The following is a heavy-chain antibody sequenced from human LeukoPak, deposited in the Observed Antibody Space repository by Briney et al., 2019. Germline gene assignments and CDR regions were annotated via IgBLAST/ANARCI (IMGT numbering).Heavy chain of an antibody. J-gene: IGHJ4*02. CDR2: IYTSGST. CDR3: AREGREGYSYAPFDY. V-gene: IGHV4-61*02. D-gene: IGHD5-18*01. Sequence: KPSQTLSLTCTVSGGSISGGSYYWSWIRQPAGKGLEWIGRIYTSGSTNYNPSLESRVTISVDTSKNQFSLKLSSVTAADTAVYYCAREGREGYSYAPFDYWGQGTLVTVSS. CDR1: GGSISGGSYY.